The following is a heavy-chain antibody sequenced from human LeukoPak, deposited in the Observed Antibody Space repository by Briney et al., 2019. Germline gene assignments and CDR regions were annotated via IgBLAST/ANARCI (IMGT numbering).Heavy chain of an antibody. CDR3: ARLTVPLRFDP. D-gene: IGHD2-2*01. Sequence: SETLSLTCTVSGGSISSYHWSWIRQPAGKGLEWIGHIYTSGSTNYNPSLKSRVTISVDTSKNQFSLKLNSVSAADTAVYYCARLTVPLRFDPWGQGTLVTVSS. CDR2: IYTSGST. J-gene: IGHJ5*02. CDR1: GGSISSYH. V-gene: IGHV4-4*07.